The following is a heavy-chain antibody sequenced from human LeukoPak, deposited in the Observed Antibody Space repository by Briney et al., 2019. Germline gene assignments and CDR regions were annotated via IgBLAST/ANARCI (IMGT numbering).Heavy chain of an antibody. V-gene: IGHV1-24*01. CDR1: GYTLTELS. Sequence: ASVKVSCKVSGYTLTELSIHWVRQARGKGLEWMGGFDAEDGETIYAQKFQDRVTMTSDTSTDTAYMELSSLRSEDTAVYYCATRIVVAGGFDYWGQGTLVIVSS. D-gene: IGHD6-19*01. CDR3: ATRIVVAGGFDY. CDR2: FDAEDGET. J-gene: IGHJ4*02.